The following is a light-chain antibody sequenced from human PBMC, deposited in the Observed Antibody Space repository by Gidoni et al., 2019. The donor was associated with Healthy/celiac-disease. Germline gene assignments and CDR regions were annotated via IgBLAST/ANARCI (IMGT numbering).Light chain of an antibody. V-gene: IGLV2-14*01. CDR2: EVS. CDR3: ISYTSISTPYV. J-gene: IGLJ1*01. Sequence: QSDLTQTASVSGSTGQSNTISCTGTSSDDGGYNYVSWYQQPPGKAHKLMIYEVSNRPSGVPDRFSCSKSGNTASLTISGLQAEDEADYYCISYTSISTPYVFGTGTKFTVL. CDR1: SSDDGGYNY.